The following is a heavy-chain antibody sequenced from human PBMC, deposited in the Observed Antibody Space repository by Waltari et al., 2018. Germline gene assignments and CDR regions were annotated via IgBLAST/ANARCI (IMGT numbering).Heavy chain of an antibody. J-gene: IGHJ4*02. CDR1: GFTLRNCW. CDR3: TRDRGYFDY. V-gene: IGHV3-7*01. D-gene: IGHD3-10*01. Sequence: EVQLVESGGGLVQPGGSLRLSCAASGFTLRNCWMSWVSQAPGKGLERVANIKQDGSGKNYVDSVKGRFTISRDNAKNSLYLQINSLRVEDTAIYYCTRDRGYFDYWGQGILVAVSS. CDR2: IKQDGSGK.